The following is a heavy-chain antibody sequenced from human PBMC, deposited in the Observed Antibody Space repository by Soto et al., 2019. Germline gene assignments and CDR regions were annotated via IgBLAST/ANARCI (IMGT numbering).Heavy chain of an antibody. CDR1: GYTFTSYG. D-gene: IGHD2-2*01. CDR3: ARMAMTPSTDY. CDR2: ISAYNGNT. V-gene: IGHV1-18*01. Sequence: QVQLVQSGAEVKKPGASVKVSCKASGYTFTSYGISWVRQAPGQGLEWMGGISAYNGNTNYAQKLQGRVTMTTETSTSAAHIALRRPRSDGTALDYFARMAMTPSTDYLDPGTLGTCSS. J-gene: IGHJ4*02.